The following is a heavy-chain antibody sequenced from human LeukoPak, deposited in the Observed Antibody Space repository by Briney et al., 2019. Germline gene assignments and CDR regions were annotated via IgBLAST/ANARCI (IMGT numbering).Heavy chain of an antibody. CDR1: GFTFSDYY. J-gene: IGHJ4*02. V-gene: IGHV3-11*01. CDR3: TRGPTSGYHDY. Sequence: QPGGSLRLSCAASGFTFSDYYMSWIRQAPGKGLEWVSYISSSGSTIYYADSVKGRFTISRDNAMNSLYLQMNSLKTEDTAVYCCTRGPTSGYHDYWGQGTLVTVSS. CDR2: ISSSGSTI. D-gene: IGHD3-22*01.